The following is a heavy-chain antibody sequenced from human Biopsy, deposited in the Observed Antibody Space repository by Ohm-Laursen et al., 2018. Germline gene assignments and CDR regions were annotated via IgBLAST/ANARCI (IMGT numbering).Heavy chain of an antibody. Sequence: ASVKVSCKASGYTFTTYDITWVRQATGQGPEWMGWMNPISGNTGYAHKFRGRVTMTSDSSISTAYLEVSSLTFEDTAVYYGARAVRYRLLSDPWGQGTLVTVSS. CDR2: MNPISGNT. V-gene: IGHV1-8*01. J-gene: IGHJ5*02. CDR3: ARAVRYRLLSDP. CDR1: GYTFTTYD. D-gene: IGHD2/OR15-2a*01.